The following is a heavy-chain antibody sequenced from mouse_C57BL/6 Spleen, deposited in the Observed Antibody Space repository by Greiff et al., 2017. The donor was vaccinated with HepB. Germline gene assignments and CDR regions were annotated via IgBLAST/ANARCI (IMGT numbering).Heavy chain of an antibody. J-gene: IGHJ3*01. CDR2: IRSKSSNYAT. V-gene: IGHV10-3*01. D-gene: IGHD2-4*01. CDR1: GFTFNTYA. CDR3: VRDLSDYDGAWFAY. Sequence: EVQRVESGGGLVQPKGSLKLSCAASGFTFNTYAMHWVRQAPGKGLEWVARIRSKSSNYATYYADSVKDRFTISRDDSQSMLYLQMNNLKTEDTAMYYCVRDLSDYDGAWFAYWGQGTLVTVSA.